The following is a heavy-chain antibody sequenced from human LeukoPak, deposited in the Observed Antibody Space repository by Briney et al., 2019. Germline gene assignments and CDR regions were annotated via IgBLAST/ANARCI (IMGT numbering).Heavy chain of an antibody. CDR3: AKEGSNGDFDY. CDR1: GFTFSNYA. V-gene: IGHV3-64*04. CDR2: INSNGGTT. Sequence: PGGSLRLSCSVSGFTFSNYAMHWVRQAPGKGLEYVSAINSNGGTTYYADSVMGRFTISRDNSKNTLYLKMNSLRAEDTAVYYCAKEGSNGDFDYWGQGTLVTVSS. D-gene: IGHD1-26*01. J-gene: IGHJ4*02.